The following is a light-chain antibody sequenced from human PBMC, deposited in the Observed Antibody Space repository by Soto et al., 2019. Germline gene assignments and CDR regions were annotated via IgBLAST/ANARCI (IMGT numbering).Light chain of an antibody. V-gene: IGKV2-28*01. J-gene: IGKJ2*01. Sequence: DIVMTQSPLSLPLTPGEPASISCRSSQSLLHSNGYTYLDWYLQKPGQPPQLLTYLGSSRASGVPDRFSVSGSGTDFTLKITRVEAEDVGVYYCMQGLQTPYTFGQGTKLEIK. CDR1: QSLLHSNGYTY. CDR3: MQGLQTPYT. CDR2: LGS.